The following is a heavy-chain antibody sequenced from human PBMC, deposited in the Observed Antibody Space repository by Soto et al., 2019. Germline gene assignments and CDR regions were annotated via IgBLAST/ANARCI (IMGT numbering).Heavy chain of an antibody. Sequence: AGGSLRLSCAASGFTFDDYAMHWVRQAPGKGLEWVSGISWNSGSIGYADSVKGRFTISRDNAKNSLYLQMNSLRAEDTALYYCAKDISYDILTGYYNYWGQGTLVTVSS. CDR2: ISWNSGSI. CDR1: GFTFDDYA. V-gene: IGHV3-9*01. D-gene: IGHD3-9*01. J-gene: IGHJ4*02. CDR3: AKDISYDILTGYYNY.